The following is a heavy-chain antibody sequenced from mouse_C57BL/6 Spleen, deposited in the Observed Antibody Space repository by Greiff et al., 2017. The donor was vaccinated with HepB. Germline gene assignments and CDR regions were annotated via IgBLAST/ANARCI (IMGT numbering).Heavy chain of an antibody. D-gene: IGHD1-1*01. CDR2: ISNGGGST. CDR3: ARRYGSSYRYYAMDY. J-gene: IGHJ4*01. V-gene: IGHV5-12*01. Sequence: EVQLVESGGGLVQPGGSLKLSCAASGFTFSDYYMYWVRQTPEKRLEWVAYISNGGGSTYYPDTVKGRFTISRDNAKNTLYLQMSRLKSEDTAMYYCARRYGSSYRYYAMDYWGQGTSVTVSS. CDR1: GFTFSDYY.